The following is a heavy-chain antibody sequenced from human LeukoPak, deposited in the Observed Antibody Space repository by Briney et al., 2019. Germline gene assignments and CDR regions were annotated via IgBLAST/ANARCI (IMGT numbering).Heavy chain of an antibody. CDR2: INPNSGGT. CDR1: GYTFTNFY. J-gene: IGHJ6*02. Sequence: ASVKVSCKASGYTFTNFYMHWVRQAPGQGLEWMGWINPNSGGTNYAQKFQGRVTMTRDTSISTAYMELSRLRSDDTAVYYCARAGGCSSTSCPYGMDVWGQGTTVTVSS. D-gene: IGHD2-2*01. V-gene: IGHV1-2*02. CDR3: ARAGGCSSTSCPYGMDV.